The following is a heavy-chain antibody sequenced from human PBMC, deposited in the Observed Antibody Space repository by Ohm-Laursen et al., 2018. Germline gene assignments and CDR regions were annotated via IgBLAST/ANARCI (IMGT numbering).Heavy chain of an antibody. V-gene: IGHV3-23*01. D-gene: IGHD2-8*01. Sequence: SLRLSCTASGFNLSSYSMSWVRQAPVKGLEWVSAISGSAGTTYYTDSVKGRFTISRDNSKNTLYLQMTSLRAEDTAVYYCVKETNGGMDVWGQGTTVTVSS. CDR2: ISGSAGTT. J-gene: IGHJ6*02. CDR3: VKETNGGMDV. CDR1: GFNLSSYS.